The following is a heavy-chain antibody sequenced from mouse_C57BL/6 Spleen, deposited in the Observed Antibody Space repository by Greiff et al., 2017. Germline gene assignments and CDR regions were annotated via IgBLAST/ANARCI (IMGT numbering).Heavy chain of an antibody. CDR3: ARSGSSTAWFAY. D-gene: IGHD1-1*01. CDR1: GYAFSSSW. Sequence: VQLQQSGPELVKPGASVKISCKASGYAFSSSWMNWVKQRPGKGLEWIGRIYPGDGDTTYNGKFKGKATLTADKASSTAYMQLSSLTSEDSAVYFCARSGSSTAWFAYWGQGTLVTVSA. J-gene: IGHJ3*01. V-gene: IGHV1-82*01. CDR2: IYPGDGDT.